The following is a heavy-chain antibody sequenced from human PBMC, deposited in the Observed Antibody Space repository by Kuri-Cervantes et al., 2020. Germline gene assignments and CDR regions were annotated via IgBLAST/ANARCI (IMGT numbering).Heavy chain of an antibody. CDR2: SNAGNGNT. V-gene: IGHV1-3*02. J-gene: IGHJ5*02. Sequence: ASVKVSCKASGYTFSSYDMHWVRQAPGQRPEWMGRSNAGNGNTKYSQEFQGRVTITADESTSTAYMELSSLRSEDTAVYYCARELGSSGWYFAWGQGTLVTVSS. CDR3: ARELGSSGWYFA. D-gene: IGHD6-19*01. CDR1: GYTFSSYD.